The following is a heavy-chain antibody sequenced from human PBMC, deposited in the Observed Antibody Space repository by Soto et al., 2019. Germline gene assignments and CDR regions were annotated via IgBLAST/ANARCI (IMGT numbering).Heavy chain of an antibody. CDR3: ARYSYYGSGSYYYFDY. CDR2: IYYSGST. D-gene: IGHD3-10*01. J-gene: IGHJ4*02. Sequence: PSETLSLTCTVSGGSISSGGYYWSWIRQHPGKGLEWIGYIYYSGSTYYNPSLKSRVTISVDTSKNQFSLKLSSVTAADTAVYYCARYSYYGSGSYYYFDYWGQGTLVTVSS. V-gene: IGHV4-31*03. CDR1: GGSISSGGYY.